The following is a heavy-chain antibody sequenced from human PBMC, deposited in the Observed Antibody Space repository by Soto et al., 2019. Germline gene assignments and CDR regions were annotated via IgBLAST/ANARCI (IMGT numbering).Heavy chain of an antibody. D-gene: IGHD2-2*01. Sequence: QVQLVQSGAEVKKPGSSVKVSCKASGGTFSSYTISWVRQAPGQGLEWMGRIIPILGIANYAQKFQGRVTITADKSTRTADMEMSSLRSEDTAVYYCASGYCSSTSCLSYYYYYMDVWGKGTTVTVSS. V-gene: IGHV1-69*02. CDR1: GGTFSSYT. CDR3: ASGYCSSTSCLSYYYYYMDV. CDR2: IIPILGIA. J-gene: IGHJ6*03.